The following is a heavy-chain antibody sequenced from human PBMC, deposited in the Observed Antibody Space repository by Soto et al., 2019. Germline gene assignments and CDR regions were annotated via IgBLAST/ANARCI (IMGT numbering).Heavy chain of an antibody. Sequence: SETLSLTCTVSGGSISSYYWSWIRQPPGKGLEWIGYIYYSGSTNYNPSLKSRVTISVDTSKNQFSLKLSSVTAADTAVYYCARQGVATTLFDYWGQGTLVTVSS. CDR1: GGSISSYY. CDR3: ARQGVATTLFDY. D-gene: IGHD5-12*01. J-gene: IGHJ4*02. V-gene: IGHV4-59*08. CDR2: IYYSGST.